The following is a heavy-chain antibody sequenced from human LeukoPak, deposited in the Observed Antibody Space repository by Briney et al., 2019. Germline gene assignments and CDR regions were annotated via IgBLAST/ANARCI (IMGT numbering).Heavy chain of an antibody. Sequence: ASVKVSCKASGYTFTSYDINWVRQATGQGLEWMGWMNPNSGNTGYAQKFQGRVTMTRNTSISTAYTELSSLRSEDTAVYYCAISRIYSSSWHAFDIWGQGTMVTVSS. CDR1: GYTFTSYD. CDR2: MNPNSGNT. D-gene: IGHD6-13*01. CDR3: AISRIYSSSWHAFDI. J-gene: IGHJ3*02. V-gene: IGHV1-8*01.